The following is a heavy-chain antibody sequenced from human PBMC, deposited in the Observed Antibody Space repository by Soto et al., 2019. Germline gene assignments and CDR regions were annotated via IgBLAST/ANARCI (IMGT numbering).Heavy chain of an antibody. J-gene: IGHJ6*02. CDR3: ARGVDCSSSSCYRYYGTDV. D-gene: IGHD2-2*01. V-gene: IGHV4-61*08. CDR1: GGSVSSDDYY. CDR2: MYYSGTT. Sequence: PSETLSLTCTVSGGSVSSDDYYWTWIRQPPGKGLEWIGYMYYSGTTNYSPSLKSRVTMSVDTSRNQFSLKLNSVTAADTAVYYCARGVDCSSSSCYRYYGTDVWGQGTTVTVSS.